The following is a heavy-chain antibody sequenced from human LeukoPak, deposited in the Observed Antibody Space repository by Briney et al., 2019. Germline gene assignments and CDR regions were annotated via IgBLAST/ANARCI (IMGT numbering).Heavy chain of an antibody. V-gene: IGHV3-7*04. CDR3: ARVRAVAGAFDY. Sequence: GGSLRLSCAASGFTFSSYWMSWVRQAPGKGLEWVANIKEDGSDKYYVDSVKGRFTISRDNVKNSLYLQMNSLRAEDTAVYYCARVRAVAGAFDYWGQGTLVTVSS. CDR2: IKEDGSDK. D-gene: IGHD6-19*01. J-gene: IGHJ4*02. CDR1: GFTFSSYW.